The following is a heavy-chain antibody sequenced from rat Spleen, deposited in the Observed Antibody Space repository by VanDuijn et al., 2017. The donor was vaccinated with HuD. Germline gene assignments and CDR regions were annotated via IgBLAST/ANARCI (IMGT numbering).Heavy chain of an antibody. CDR3: AREGYANYFDY. Sequence: QVQLRESGPGLVQPSQTLSLTCTVSGFSLTSYHVSWVRQPPGKGLEWIAAISSGGSTYYNSVLKSRLSISRDTSKSQVFLKMNSLQTEDTATYYCAREGYANYFDYWGQGVMVTVSS. CDR1: GFSLTSYH. V-gene: IGHV2S12*01. CDR2: ISSGGST. J-gene: IGHJ2*01. D-gene: IGHD2-3*01.